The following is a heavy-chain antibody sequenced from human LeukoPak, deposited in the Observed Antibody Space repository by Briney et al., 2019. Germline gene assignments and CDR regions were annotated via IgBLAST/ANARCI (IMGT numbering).Heavy chain of an antibody. J-gene: IGHJ5*02. CDR3: AREGLYDSGGYYPT. CDR1: GGSISSNSYY. D-gene: IGHD3-22*01. V-gene: IGHV4-39*02. CDR2: IYYSGSI. Sequence: SETLSLTCTVSGGSISSNSYYWGWIRQPPGKGLEWIGSIYYSGSIYYNPPLKTRVNISVDTSKNQFSLKLTSVTAADTAVYYCAREGLYDSGGYYPTWGQGTLVTVSS.